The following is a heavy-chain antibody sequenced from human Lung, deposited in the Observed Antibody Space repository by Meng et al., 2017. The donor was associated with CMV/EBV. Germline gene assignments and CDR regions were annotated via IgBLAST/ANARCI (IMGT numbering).Heavy chain of an antibody. CDR3: TTDRPRSGGKTHDY. D-gene: IGHD4-23*01. CDR1: GVGFIFSNLW. V-gene: IGHV3-15*01. Sequence: EVQLVESGGGLVKPGGFLRVSCTGSGVGFIFSNLWINWVRQAPGKGLEWVGRIKSKFDGETTDYAAPVKGRFTISRDDSRNTLYLYMNSLKTEDTAVYYCTTDRPRSGGKTHDYWGKGTLVTVSS. J-gene: IGHJ4*02. CDR2: IKSKFDGETT.